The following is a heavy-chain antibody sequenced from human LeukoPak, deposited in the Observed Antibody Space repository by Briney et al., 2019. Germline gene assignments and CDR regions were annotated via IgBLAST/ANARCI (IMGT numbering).Heavy chain of an antibody. CDR3: AKSPTPYCGGDCYSDY. CDR1: GFTFSRYW. Sequence: PEGSLRLSCAASGFTFSRYWMSWVRQAPGKGLEWVSAISGSGGSTYYADSVKGRFTISRDNSKNTLYLQMNSLRAEDTAVYYCAKSPTPYCGGDCYSDYWGQGTLVTVSS. D-gene: IGHD2-21*02. J-gene: IGHJ4*02. V-gene: IGHV3-23*01. CDR2: ISGSGGST.